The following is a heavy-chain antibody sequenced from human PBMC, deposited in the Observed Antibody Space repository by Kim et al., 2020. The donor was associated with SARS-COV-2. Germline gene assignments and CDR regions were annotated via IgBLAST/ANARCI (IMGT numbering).Heavy chain of an antibody. CDR2: ISSSGSAI. V-gene: IGHV3-48*02. Sequence: GGSLRLSCAASGFSFSTYSMNWVRQAPGKGLELISYISSSGSAINYADSVKGRFTISRDNARNSLYLQVNSLRDEDTAVYYCARGGLASAWGDYWGQGTLVTVSS. CDR3: ARGGLASAWGDY. J-gene: IGHJ4*02. CDR1: GFSFSTYS. D-gene: IGHD3-16*01.